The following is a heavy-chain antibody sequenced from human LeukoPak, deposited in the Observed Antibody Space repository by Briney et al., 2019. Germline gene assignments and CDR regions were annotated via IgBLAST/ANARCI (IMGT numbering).Heavy chain of an antibody. D-gene: IGHD5-18*01. CDR1: GYTLTELS. J-gene: IGHJ4*02. V-gene: IGHV1-24*01. CDR3: ATGSPRIQLWLLTE. Sequence: GSVTVSCKVSGYTLTELSMDWVRQAHGKGIEWMGGFDAEDGETIYAQTMEGRVTMTKDTSTDTAYMELISLRSEDTAVYYCATGSPRIQLWLLTEGGQGTLATVSS. CDR2: FDAEDGET.